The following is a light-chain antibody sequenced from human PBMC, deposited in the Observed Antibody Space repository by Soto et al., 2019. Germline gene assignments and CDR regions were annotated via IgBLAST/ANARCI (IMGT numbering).Light chain of an antibody. V-gene: IGKV3-15*01. CDR3: QQYNNWPPWT. Sequence: ETVMTQSPATLSVSPGERATLSCRARQSVSRNLAWYQQKPGQAPRLLIYGASTRATGIPARFSGSGSGTEFTLTISSLQSEDFAVYYCQQYNNWPPWTFGQGTKVESK. CDR1: QSVSRN. CDR2: GAS. J-gene: IGKJ1*01.